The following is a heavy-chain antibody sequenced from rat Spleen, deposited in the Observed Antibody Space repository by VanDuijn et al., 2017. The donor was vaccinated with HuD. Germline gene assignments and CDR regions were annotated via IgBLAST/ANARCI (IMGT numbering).Heavy chain of an antibody. J-gene: IGHJ4*01. Sequence: EVQLQESGPGLVKPSQSLSLTCSVTGYSITSNYRWNWIRKFPGNKLEWMGYINSAGITNYNPSLKSRISITRDTSKNQFFLQLNSVTTEDTATYYCARYGAYYYSGDNYVMDAWGQGASVTVSS. D-gene: IGHD1-1*01. CDR1: GYSITSNYR. CDR3: ARYGAYYYSGDNYVMDA. CDR2: INSAGIT. V-gene: IGHV3-3*01.